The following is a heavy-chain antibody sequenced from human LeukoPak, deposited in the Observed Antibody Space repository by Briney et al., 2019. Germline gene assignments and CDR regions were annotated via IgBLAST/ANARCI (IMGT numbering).Heavy chain of an antibody. CDR3: ASARLYSSSWYCYYDY. CDR1: GMSFSSYE. V-gene: IGHV3-48*03. CDR2: ISSGGTTI. Sequence: QLWGALRLSCAASGMSFSSYEMNWVRQAPGKGLEWVSYISSGGTTIYYADSVKGRFTISRDNAKNSLYLQMNNLRAEDTAVYYCASARLYSSSWYCYYDYWGRGTLVTVSS. J-gene: IGHJ4*02. D-gene: IGHD6-13*01.